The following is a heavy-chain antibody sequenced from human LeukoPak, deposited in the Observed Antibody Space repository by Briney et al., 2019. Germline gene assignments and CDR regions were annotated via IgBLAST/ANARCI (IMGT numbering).Heavy chain of an antibody. CDR2: IYSGGTT. V-gene: IGHV3-53*01. J-gene: IGHJ4*02. CDR1: RFTVSSNY. Sequence: GGSLRLCCAASRFTVSSNYMSWVRQAPGKGLEWVSVIYSGGTTYYADSVKGRFTISRDNSDNTLYLQINSLRTEDTAIYYCARDRGHGFDYWGQGTLVTVSS. CDR3: ARDRGHGFDY.